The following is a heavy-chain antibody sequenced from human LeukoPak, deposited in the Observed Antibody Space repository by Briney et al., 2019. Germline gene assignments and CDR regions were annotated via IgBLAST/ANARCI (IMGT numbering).Heavy chain of an antibody. Sequence: SETLSLTCTVSGYSISSGYYWSWIRQPPGKGLEWIGEINHSGSTNYNPSLKSRVTISVDTSKNQFSLKLSSVTAADTAVYYCAKDLTTVTTNWFDPWGQGTLVTVSS. D-gene: IGHD4-17*01. J-gene: IGHJ5*02. CDR1: GYSISSGYY. CDR3: AKDLTTVTTNWFDP. V-gene: IGHV4-38-2*02. CDR2: INHSGST.